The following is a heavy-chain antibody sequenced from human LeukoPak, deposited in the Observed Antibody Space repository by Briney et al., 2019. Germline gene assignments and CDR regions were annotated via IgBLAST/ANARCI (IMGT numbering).Heavy chain of an antibody. V-gene: IGHV3-7*04. CDR2: IKQDGSKK. J-gene: IGHJ4*02. CDR1: GFTLSNSW. Sequence: HPGGSLRLSCVASGFTLSNSWMSWVRQAPGKGLEWVANIKQDGSKKNYVDSVKGRFTISRDNAKNSLYLQMNSLRAEDTAVYYCARDWAYGWDYWGQGNLVTVSS. CDR3: ARDWAYGWDY. D-gene: IGHD2-15*01.